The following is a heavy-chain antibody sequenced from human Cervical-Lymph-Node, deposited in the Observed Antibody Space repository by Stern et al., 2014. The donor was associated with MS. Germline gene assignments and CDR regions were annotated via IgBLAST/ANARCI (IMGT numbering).Heavy chain of an antibody. CDR1: GFTFSTYA. CDR3: AKDLGRGVVVVPLYGLDV. D-gene: IGHD2-2*01. CDR2: ISDSGVHT. Sequence: EVQLVESGGGLVQPGGSLRLSCAASGFTFSTYAFSWVRQAPGKGLECVSRISDSGVHTYYADSVKGRFTIARDNSKSMLYLEMQSMRAEDTAVYHCAKDLGRGVVVVPLYGLDVWGQGTTVTVSS. J-gene: IGHJ6*02. V-gene: IGHV3-23*04.